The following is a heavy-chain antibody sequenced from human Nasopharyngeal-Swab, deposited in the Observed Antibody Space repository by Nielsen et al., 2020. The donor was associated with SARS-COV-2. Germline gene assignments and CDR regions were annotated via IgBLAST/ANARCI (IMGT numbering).Heavy chain of an antibody. V-gene: IGHV3-7*04. CDR1: GFTFSSYW. Sequence: GESLKISCAASGFTFSSYWMSWVRQAPGKGLEWVANIKQDGSEKYYVDSVKGRFTISRDNAKNSLYLQMNSLRAEDTAVYYCAGDQWLAFHNWFDPWGQGTLVTVSS. CDR3: AGDQWLAFHNWFDP. CDR2: IKQDGSEK. D-gene: IGHD6-19*01. J-gene: IGHJ5*02.